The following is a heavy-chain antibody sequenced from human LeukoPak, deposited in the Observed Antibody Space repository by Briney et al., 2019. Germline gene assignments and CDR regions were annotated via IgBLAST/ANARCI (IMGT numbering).Heavy chain of an antibody. CDR2: IYYSGST. V-gene: IGHV4-31*03. Sequence: NPSQTLSLTCTVSGDSINSGTHYWSWIRRHPVKGLEWIAYIYYSGSTYYNPSLKSRVTISVVTSKNHFSLELRSATAADTAVYYCARQDYSYYYMDVWGEGTTVTVSS. CDR3: ARQDYSYYYMDV. CDR1: GDSINSGTHY. J-gene: IGHJ6*03.